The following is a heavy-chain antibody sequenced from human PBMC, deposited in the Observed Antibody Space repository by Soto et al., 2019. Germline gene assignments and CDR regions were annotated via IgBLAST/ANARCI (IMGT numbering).Heavy chain of an antibody. CDR2: IRSKVNSYAT. CDR3: TRTGIAAAGDSP. CDR1: GFTFSDSA. Sequence: EVQLVESGGGLVQPGGSLKLSCAASGFTFSDSAMHWVRQASGKGLEWVGRIRSKVNSYATTYAASVKGRFTISRDDSKNTAYLQMNSLKTEDTAVYSCTRTGIAAAGDSPWGQGTLVTVSS. V-gene: IGHV3-73*02. J-gene: IGHJ1*01. D-gene: IGHD6-13*01.